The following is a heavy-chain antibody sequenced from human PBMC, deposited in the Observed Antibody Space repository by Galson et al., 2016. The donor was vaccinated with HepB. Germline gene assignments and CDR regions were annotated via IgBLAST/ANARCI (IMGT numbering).Heavy chain of an antibody. CDR1: GASISTSNW. Sequence: SETLSLTCAVSGASISTSNWWSWVRQPAGKGLEWLGEIHYSGSTNYNPSLRSRVSISHDQSKNQFTLKLMSVTAADTAIYYCAREGGIYEDHFDHWGPGILVTVSS. D-gene: IGHD5/OR15-5a*01. V-gene: IGHV4-4*02. CDR3: AREGGIYEDHFDH. J-gene: IGHJ4*02. CDR2: IHYSGST.